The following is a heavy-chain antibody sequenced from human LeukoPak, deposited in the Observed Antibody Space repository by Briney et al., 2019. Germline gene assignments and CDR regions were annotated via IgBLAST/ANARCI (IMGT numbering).Heavy chain of an antibody. V-gene: IGHV4-34*01. J-gene: IGHJ4*02. D-gene: IGHD3-16*02. CDR1: GGSFSDYY. Sequence: PSETLSLTCAVYGGSFSDYYWSWIRQPPGKGLEWIGEINHSGSTNYNPSLKSRVTISVDTSKNQFSLKLSSVTAADTAVYYCARGALHLVTPELDYWGQGTLVTVSS. CDR3: ARGALHLVTPELDY. CDR2: INHSGST.